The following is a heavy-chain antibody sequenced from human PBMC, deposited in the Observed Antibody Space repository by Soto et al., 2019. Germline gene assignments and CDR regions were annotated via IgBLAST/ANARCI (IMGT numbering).Heavy chain of an antibody. CDR2: ISSSSSYT. J-gene: IGHJ5*02. Sequence: QVQLVESGGGLVKPGGSLRLSCAASGFTFSDYYMSWIRQAPGKGLEWVSYISSSSSYTNYADSVKGRFTISRDNAKNSLYLQMNSLRAEDTAVYYCAREVSGSYDRSNWFAPWGQGTLVTVSS. CDR1: GFTFSDYY. CDR3: AREVSGSYDRSNWFAP. V-gene: IGHV3-11*05. D-gene: IGHD1-26*01.